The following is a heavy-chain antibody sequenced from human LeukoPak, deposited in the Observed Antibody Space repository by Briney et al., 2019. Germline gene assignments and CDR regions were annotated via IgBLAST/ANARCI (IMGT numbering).Heavy chain of an antibody. V-gene: IGHV3-23*01. CDR3: AKGDSGSYYPYFDY. D-gene: IGHD1-26*01. CDR1: GFTFSSYA. Sequence: GXSLXLSCAASGFTFSSYAMSWVRQAPGKGLEWVSAISGSGGSTYYADSVKGRFTISRDNSKNTLYLQMNSLRAEDTAVYYCAKGDSGSYYPYFDYWGQGTLVTVSS. CDR2: ISGSGGST. J-gene: IGHJ4*02.